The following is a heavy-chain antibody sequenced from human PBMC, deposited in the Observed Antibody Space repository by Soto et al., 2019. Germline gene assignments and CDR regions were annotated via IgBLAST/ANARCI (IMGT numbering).Heavy chain of an antibody. V-gene: IGHV3-74*01. CDR1: GFTFSSYW. Sequence: GGSLRLSCAASGFTFSSYWMHWVRQAPGKGLVWVSRINSDGSSTSYADSVKGRFTISRDNAKNTLYLQMNSLRAEDTAVYYCARVHHSESYFAYWGQGTLVTVSS. CDR2: INSDGSST. D-gene: IGHD2-21*01. CDR3: ARVHHSESYFAY. J-gene: IGHJ4*02.